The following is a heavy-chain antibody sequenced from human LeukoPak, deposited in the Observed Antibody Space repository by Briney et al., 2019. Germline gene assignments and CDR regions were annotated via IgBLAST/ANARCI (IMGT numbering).Heavy chain of an antibody. D-gene: IGHD4-23*01. CDR3: ARGPNSNFDY. J-gene: IGHJ4*02. Sequence: SQTLSLTCAVSGGSFSSGGYSWRWIRQPPGKGLEWIGYIYYSGSTYYNPSLKSRVTISVDTSKNQFSLKLSSVTAADTAVYYCARGPNSNFDYWGQGTLVTVSS. CDR2: IYYSGST. V-gene: IGHV4-30-4*07. CDR1: GGSFSSGGYS.